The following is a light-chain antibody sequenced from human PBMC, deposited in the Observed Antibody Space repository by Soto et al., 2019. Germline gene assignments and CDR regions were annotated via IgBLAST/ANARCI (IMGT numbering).Light chain of an antibody. CDR3: AAWDDSLNGWV. J-gene: IGLJ3*02. Sequence: QSVLTQPPTLSEAPRQRVTISCSGSSSNIGNNVVNWYQQLPGKAPKLLIYYNDLLPSGVSDRFSGSRSGTSASLAISGLQSEDEADYYCAAWDDSLNGWVFGGGTKVTVL. CDR1: SSNIGNNV. V-gene: IGLV1-36*01. CDR2: YND.